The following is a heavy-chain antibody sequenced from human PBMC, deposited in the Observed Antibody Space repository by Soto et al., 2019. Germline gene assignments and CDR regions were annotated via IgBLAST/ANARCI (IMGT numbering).Heavy chain of an antibody. CDR3: ARNRLNFDSGGDYHHGMDV. V-gene: IGHV4-4*01. CDR2: VHHGGNT. Sequence: PXATLSLTFAVSGVSISSSNGWGWFRQPPGKGLEWIGDVHHGGNTNYSPSLESRVSISIDKSKNFFSLKMWSVTAADTAVYFCARNRLNFDSGGDYHHGMDVWGQGTTVTVSS. D-gene: IGHD3-22*01. CDR1: GVSISSSNG. J-gene: IGHJ6*02.